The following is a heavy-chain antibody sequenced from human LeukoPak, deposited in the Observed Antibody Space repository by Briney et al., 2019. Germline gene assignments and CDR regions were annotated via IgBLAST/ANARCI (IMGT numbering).Heavy chain of an antibody. D-gene: IGHD6-19*01. CDR1: GGSISSYY. V-gene: IGHV4-59*12. Sequence: SEALSLTCTVSGGSISSYYWSWIRQPPGKGLEWIGYIYYSGSTNYNPSLKSRVTISVETSKNQFSLKLGSVTAADTAMYYCARPRSSSGWDGDFDYWGQGTLVTVSS. CDR3: ARPRSSSGWDGDFDY. CDR2: IYYSGST. J-gene: IGHJ4*02.